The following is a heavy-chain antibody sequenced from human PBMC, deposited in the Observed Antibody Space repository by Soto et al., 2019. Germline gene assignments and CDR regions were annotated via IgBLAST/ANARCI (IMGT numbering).Heavy chain of an antibody. D-gene: IGHD1-26*01. J-gene: IGHJ4*02. CDR1: GGSISSYY. CDR2: IYYSGST. V-gene: IGHV4-59*01. Sequence: SETLSLTCTVSGGSISSYYWSWIRQPPGKGLEWIGYIYYSGSTNYNPSLKSRVTISVDTSKNQFSLKLSSVTAADTAVYYCARGWSSPFDYWGQGTLVTVPQ. CDR3: ARGWSSPFDY.